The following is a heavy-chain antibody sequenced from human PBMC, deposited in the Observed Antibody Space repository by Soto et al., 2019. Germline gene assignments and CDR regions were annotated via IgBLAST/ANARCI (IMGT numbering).Heavy chain of an antibody. V-gene: IGHV3-48*01. CDR1: GFTFSSYS. CDR2: ISSSSSTI. J-gene: IGHJ3*02. Sequence: RLSCAASGFTFSSYSMNWVRQAPGKGLEWVSYISSSSSTIYYADSVKGRFTISRDNAKNSLYLQMNSLRAEDTAVYYCARDYSSGYCSGGSCYSSAFDIWGQGTMVTVSS. CDR3: ARDYSSGYCSGGSCYSSAFDI. D-gene: IGHD2-15*01.